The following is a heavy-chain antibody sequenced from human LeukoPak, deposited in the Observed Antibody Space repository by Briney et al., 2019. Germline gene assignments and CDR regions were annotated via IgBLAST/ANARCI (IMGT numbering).Heavy chain of an antibody. D-gene: IGHD3-16*02. CDR1: GFTVSSNY. CDR2: IYSGGST. CDR3: AAGGLRLGELSFPYSYYFDY. J-gene: IGHJ4*02. V-gene: IGHV3-53*01. Sequence: GGSLRLSCAASGFTVSSNYMSWVRQAPGKGLEWVSVIYSGGSTYYADSVKGRFTISRDNSKNTLYLQMNSLRAEDTAVYYCAAGGLRLGELSFPYSYYFDYWGQGTLVTVSS.